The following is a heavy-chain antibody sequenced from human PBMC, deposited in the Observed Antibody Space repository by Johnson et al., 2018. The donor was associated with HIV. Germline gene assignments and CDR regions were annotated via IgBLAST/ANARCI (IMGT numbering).Heavy chain of an antibody. V-gene: IGHV3-13*01. Sequence: VQLVESGGGLVQPGGSLRLSCAASGFTFSSYDMHWVRQATGKGLEWVSAIGTAGDTYYPGSVNGRFTISRENAKNSLYRQMNSLRAGDTAVYYCAILYYYGSGSIISPAFDIWGQGTMVTVSS. CDR1: GFTFSSYD. D-gene: IGHD3-10*01. J-gene: IGHJ3*02. CDR3: AILYYYGSGSIISPAFDI. CDR2: IGTAGDT.